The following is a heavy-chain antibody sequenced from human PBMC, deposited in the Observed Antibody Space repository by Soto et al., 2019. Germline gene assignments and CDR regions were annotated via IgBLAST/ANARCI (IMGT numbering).Heavy chain of an antibody. CDR2: ISYDGSDK. CDR3: ARDYYKYYDSSGYYRSPAY. Sequence: PGGSLRLCCAASGFTFSSYAMHWVRQAPDKGLEWVALISYDGSDKDYADSVKGRFTISRDNSRNTLFLQMNSLRAEDTAVYYCARDYYKYYDSSGYYRSPAYWGQGTLVTVS. D-gene: IGHD3-22*01. V-gene: IGHV3-30-3*01. J-gene: IGHJ4*02. CDR1: GFTFSSYA.